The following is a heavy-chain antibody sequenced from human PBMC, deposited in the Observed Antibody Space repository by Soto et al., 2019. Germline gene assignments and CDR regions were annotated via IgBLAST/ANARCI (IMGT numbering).Heavy chain of an antibody. V-gene: IGHV3-21*01. J-gene: IGHJ6*02. CDR1: GFTFSSYS. D-gene: IGHD6-13*01. Sequence: GGSLRLSCAASGFTFSSYSMNWVRQAPGKGLEWVSSISSSSSYIYYADSVKGRFTISRDNAKNSLYLQMNSLRAEDTAVYYCAREISIAAAAPSSGMDVWGQGTTVTVSS. CDR3: AREISIAAAAPSSGMDV. CDR2: ISSSSSYI.